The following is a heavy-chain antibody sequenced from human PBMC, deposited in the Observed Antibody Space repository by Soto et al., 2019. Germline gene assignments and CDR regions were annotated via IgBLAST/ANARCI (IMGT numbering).Heavy chain of an antibody. CDR3: ARVGSGKALDY. CDR2: IIPILGIA. D-gene: IGHD1-26*01. CDR1: GGTFSSYT. J-gene: IGHJ4*02. Sequence: QVQLVQSGAEVKKPGSSVKVSCKASGGTFSSYTISWVRQAPGQGLEWMGRIIPILGIANYAQKFQGRVTITADKSTSTAYMELSSLRSEDTAVYYWARVGSGKALDYWGQGTLVTVSS. V-gene: IGHV1-69*02.